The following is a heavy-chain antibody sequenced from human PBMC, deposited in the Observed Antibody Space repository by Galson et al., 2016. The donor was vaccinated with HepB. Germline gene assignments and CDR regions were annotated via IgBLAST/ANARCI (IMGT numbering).Heavy chain of an antibody. J-gene: IGHJ4*02. CDR1: GGSIGSSNYY. CDR3: ARDSPLKDSSSSIVDY. CDR2: IYYSGST. D-gene: IGHD6-6*01. V-gene: IGHV4-39*07. Sequence: SETLSLTCTVSGGSIGSSNYYWGWIRQPPGKGLEWIGSIYYSGSTYYTPSLKSRVSISVDTSKNRFSLKLSCVTAADTAVYYCARDSPLKDSSSSIVDYWGQGTLVTVSS.